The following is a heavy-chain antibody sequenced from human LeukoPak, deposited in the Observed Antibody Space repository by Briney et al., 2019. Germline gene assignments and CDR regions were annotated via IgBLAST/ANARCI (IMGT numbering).Heavy chain of an antibody. D-gene: IGHD4-17*01. CDR3: AKDANDYGDSDTPDAFDI. CDR1: GFTFDDYA. J-gene: IGHJ3*02. CDR2: ISWNSGNI. V-gene: IGHV3-9*01. Sequence: QPGRSLRLSCAASGFTFDDYAMHWVRQAPGKGLEWVSGISWNSGNIGYADSVKGRFTISRDNAKNSLYLQMNSLRAEDTALYYCAKDANDYGDSDTPDAFDIWGQGTMVTVSS.